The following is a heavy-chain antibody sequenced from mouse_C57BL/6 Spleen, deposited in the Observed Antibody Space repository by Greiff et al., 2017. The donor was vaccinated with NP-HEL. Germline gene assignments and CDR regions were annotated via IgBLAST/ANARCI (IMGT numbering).Heavy chain of an antibody. J-gene: IGHJ4*01. CDR1: GYTFTSYW. CDR3: ARLGLYSDFAMDY. D-gene: IGHD2-12*01. Sequence: QVQLQQPGAELVMPGASVKLSCKASGYTFTSYWMHWVKQRPGQGLEWIGEIDPSDSYTNYNQKFKGKSTLTVDKSSSTAYMQLSSLTSEDSAVYYCARLGLYSDFAMDYWGQGTSVTVSS. CDR2: IDPSDSYT. V-gene: IGHV1-69*01.